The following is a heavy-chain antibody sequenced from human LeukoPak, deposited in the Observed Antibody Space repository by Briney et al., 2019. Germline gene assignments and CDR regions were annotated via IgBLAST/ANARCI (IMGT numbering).Heavy chain of an antibody. CDR3: ARLGVLGYSSGWYVLDP. Sequence: SETLSLTCTVSGGSISSSSYYWGWIRQPPGKGLEWIGSIYYSGSTYYNPSLKSRVTISVDTSKNQFSLKLSSVTAADTAVYYCARLGVLGYSSGWYVLDPWGQGTLVTVSS. J-gene: IGHJ5*02. V-gene: IGHV4-39*01. CDR2: IYYSGST. CDR1: GGSISSSSYY. D-gene: IGHD6-19*01.